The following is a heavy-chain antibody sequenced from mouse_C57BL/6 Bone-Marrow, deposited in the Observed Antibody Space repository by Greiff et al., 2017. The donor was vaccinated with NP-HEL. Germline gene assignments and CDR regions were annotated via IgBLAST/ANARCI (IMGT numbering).Heavy chain of an antibody. CDR1: GYTFTSYW. CDR2: IDPSDSYT. CDR3: ARSKIHMGNYAAWFAY. J-gene: IGHJ3*01. D-gene: IGHD2-1*01. Sequence: QVQLQQPGAELVMPGASVKLSCKASGYTFTSYWMHWVKQRPGQGLEWIGEIDPSDSYTNYTQKFTGKSTLTVDKSSSTAYMQLSSLTSEDSAVYYCARSKIHMGNYAAWFAYWGQGTLVTVSA. V-gene: IGHV1-69*01.